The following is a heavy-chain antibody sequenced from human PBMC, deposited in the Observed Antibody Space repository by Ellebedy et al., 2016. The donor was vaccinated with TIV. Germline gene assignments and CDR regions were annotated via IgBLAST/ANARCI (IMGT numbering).Heavy chain of an antibody. J-gene: IGHJ4*02. CDR2: MYHSGSA. CDR3: ERVRTYYYDSSGYFPDY. V-gene: IGHV4-38-2*02. Sequence: MPSETLSLTCTVSGYSISRDYYWVWIRQHPGKGLEWIGSMYHSGSAYYTPSLESRVTISVDTSKNQFSLKLSSVTAADTAVYYCERVRTYYYDSSGYFPDYWGQGTLVTVSS. CDR1: GYSISRDYY. D-gene: IGHD3-22*01.